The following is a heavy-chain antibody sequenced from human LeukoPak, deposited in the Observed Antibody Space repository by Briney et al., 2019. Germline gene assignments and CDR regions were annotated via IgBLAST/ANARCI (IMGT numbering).Heavy chain of an antibody. Sequence: QTGGSLRLSCAASGFIFSSYWMSWVRQAPGKGLEWVANIKQVGSEKYYVDSVKGRFTVSRDNANNSLYLQMNSLRAEDTAVYYCARERGQCTGTNCHYYFDYWGQGILVTVSS. CDR1: GFIFSSYW. CDR3: ARERGQCTGTNCHYYFDY. CDR2: IKQVGSEK. J-gene: IGHJ4*02. D-gene: IGHD1-1*01. V-gene: IGHV3-7*01.